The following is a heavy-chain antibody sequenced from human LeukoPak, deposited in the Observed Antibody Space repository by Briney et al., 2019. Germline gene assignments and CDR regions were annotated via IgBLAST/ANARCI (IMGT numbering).Heavy chain of an antibody. Sequence: GGSLRLSCAASGFTSSSNAMSWVRQAPGKGLGWVSAISISGGSTYYADSVKGRFTISRDNSENSLYLQMNSLRAEDTAVYYCAKGGYCSSTSCYGYFDSWGQGTLVTVSS. D-gene: IGHD2-2*01. J-gene: IGHJ4*02. CDR3: AKGGYCSSTSCYGYFDS. V-gene: IGHV3-23*01. CDR1: GFTSSSNA. CDR2: ISISGGST.